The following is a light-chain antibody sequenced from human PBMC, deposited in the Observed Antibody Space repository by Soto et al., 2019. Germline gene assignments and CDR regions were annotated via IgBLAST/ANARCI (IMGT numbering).Light chain of an antibody. CDR1: QSIRSY. CDR2: AAP. J-gene: IGKJ2*01. Sequence: DIPMTQSPSSLSASVGDRVTITCRASQSIRSYLNWYQQKPGKAPKLLIYAAPSWQSGVPSRFSGSGSGTDFTLPISSLQPEDFATYYCQQSYSTPQYTFGQGTKLEIK. V-gene: IGKV1-39*01. CDR3: QQSYSTPQYT.